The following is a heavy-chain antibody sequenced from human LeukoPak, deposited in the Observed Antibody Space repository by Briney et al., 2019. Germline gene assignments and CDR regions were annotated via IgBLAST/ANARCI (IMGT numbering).Heavy chain of an antibody. Sequence: PSETLSLTCTVSGGSISSYYWSWIRQPPGKGLEWIGYIYHSGSTYYNPSLKSRVTISVDRSKNQFSLKLSSVTAADTAVYYCASTLSSSWYGVDYFDYWGQGTLVTVSS. CDR2: IYHSGST. CDR1: GGSISSYY. CDR3: ASTLSSSWYGVDYFDY. D-gene: IGHD6-13*01. J-gene: IGHJ4*02. V-gene: IGHV4-59*12.